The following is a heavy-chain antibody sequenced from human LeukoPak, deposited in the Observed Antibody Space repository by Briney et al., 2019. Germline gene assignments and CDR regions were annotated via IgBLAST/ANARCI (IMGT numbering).Heavy chain of an antibody. CDR1: GFTFSSYA. V-gene: IGHV3-23*01. CDR3: AKDSCSSTSCYFDY. D-gene: IGHD2-2*01. CDR2: ISGSGGST. J-gene: IGHJ4*02. Sequence: PGGSLRLSCAASGFTFSSYAMSWVRQAPGEGLKWFSAISGSGGSTYYADSVKGRFPISRDNSKNTLYLQMNSLRAEDTAVYCCAKDSCSSTSCYFDYWGQGTLVTVSS.